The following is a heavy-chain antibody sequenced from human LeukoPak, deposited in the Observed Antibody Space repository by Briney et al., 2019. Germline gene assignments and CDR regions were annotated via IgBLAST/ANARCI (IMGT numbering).Heavy chain of an antibody. V-gene: IGHV3-15*01. CDR1: GFRFYNTW. Sequence: GGSLRLSXAASGFRFYNTWMSWVRQAPGKGLEWVGRIKSITDGGTTDYTGPVKGRFTISRDDSKNTLYLQMDSLNTEDTGVYYCTTTPQVIVEVANDAFDVWGQGTKVSVSP. J-gene: IGHJ3*01. CDR3: TTTPQVIVEVANDAFDV. D-gene: IGHD3-22*01. CDR2: IKSITDGGTT.